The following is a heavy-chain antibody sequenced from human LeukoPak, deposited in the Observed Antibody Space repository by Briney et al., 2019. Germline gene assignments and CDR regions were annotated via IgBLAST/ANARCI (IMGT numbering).Heavy chain of an antibody. J-gene: IGHJ4*02. CDR2: IHFTGET. CDR3: ARDSGFWLY. Sequence: SETLSHTCTVSGDSLSSGGHYWGWIRQTPGKRLEWIGNIHFTGETSFNPSLKSRLAMSVDTSKNQLFLNLDSMTAADTAVYYCARDSGFWLYWGQGALVTVSS. CDR1: GDSLSSGGHY. V-gene: IGHV4-39*07. D-gene: IGHD3-22*01.